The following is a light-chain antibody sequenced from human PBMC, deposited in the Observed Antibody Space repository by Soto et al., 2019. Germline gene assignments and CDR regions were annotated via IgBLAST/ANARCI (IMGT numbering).Light chain of an antibody. CDR2: GAS. J-gene: IGKJ2*01. Sequence: EIVMTQSPATLSVSPGERATLSCRASQSVNTNLAWYQQKSGQAPRLLIYGASTRAPGIPDTFSGSGSGTDFTLNISRLEPEDFAVYYCQLYGDTPMYTFGQGTKLEIK. CDR3: QLYGDTPMYT. CDR1: QSVNTN. V-gene: IGKV3-20*01.